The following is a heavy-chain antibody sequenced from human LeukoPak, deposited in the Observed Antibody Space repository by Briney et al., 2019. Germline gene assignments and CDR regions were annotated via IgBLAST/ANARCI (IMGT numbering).Heavy chain of an antibody. D-gene: IGHD3-22*01. Sequence: SETLSLTCTVSGGSISSYYWSWIRQPAGKGLEWIGRIYTSGSTNYNPSLKSRVTMSVDTSTNQFSLTLSSVTAADTAVYYCAREQVRYYYDSSGYIDYWGQGTLVTVSS. J-gene: IGHJ4*02. CDR1: GGSISSYY. CDR3: AREQVRYYYDSSGYIDY. CDR2: IYTSGST. V-gene: IGHV4-4*07.